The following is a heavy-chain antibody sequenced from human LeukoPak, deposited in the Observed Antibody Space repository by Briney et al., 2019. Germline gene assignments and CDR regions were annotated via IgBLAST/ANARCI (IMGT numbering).Heavy chain of an antibody. D-gene: IGHD2-2*01. J-gene: IGHJ3*01. CDR3: GRLRAPASFAFDL. V-gene: IGHV3-53*04. CDR1: GFTVSRNY. CDR2: IYSGGST. Sequence: PGGSLRLSCAASGFTVSRNYMSWVRQAPGKGLEWVSVIYSGGSTYYADSVKGRFTISRHNSKNTVFLQMNSLRPEDTAVYYCGRLRAPASFAFDLWGQGTMVTVSS.